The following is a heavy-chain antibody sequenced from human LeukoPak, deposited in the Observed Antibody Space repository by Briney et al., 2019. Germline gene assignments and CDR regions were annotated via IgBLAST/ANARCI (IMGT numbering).Heavy chain of an antibody. D-gene: IGHD1-20*01. V-gene: IGHV4-59*13. CDR2: IHYSRSP. J-gene: IGHJ6*02. CDR3: AKFGVNFNLEV. Sequence: SETLSLTCTVSGGSIRGSYWSWMRHPPGKALEYIEQIHYSRSPNYNPSLESRNTISVDSSKNQFSLKVRSVTAADTAVYYCAKFGVNFNLEVWGQGTTVTVSS. CDR1: GGSIRGSY.